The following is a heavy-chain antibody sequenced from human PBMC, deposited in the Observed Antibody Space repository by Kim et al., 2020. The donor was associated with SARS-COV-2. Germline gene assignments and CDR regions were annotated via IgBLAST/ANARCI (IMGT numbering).Heavy chain of an antibody. D-gene: IGHD3-16*02. CDR1: GFTFSSYG. CDR2: IWYDGSNK. Sequence: GGSLRLSCAASGFTFSSYGMHWVRQAPGKGLEWVAVIWYDGSNKYYADSVKGRFTISRDNSKNTLYLQMNSLRAEDTAVYYCARDLDYDYVWGSYRSYNWFDPWGQGTLVTVSS. CDR3: ARDLDYDYVWGSYRSYNWFDP. V-gene: IGHV3-33*01. J-gene: IGHJ5*02.